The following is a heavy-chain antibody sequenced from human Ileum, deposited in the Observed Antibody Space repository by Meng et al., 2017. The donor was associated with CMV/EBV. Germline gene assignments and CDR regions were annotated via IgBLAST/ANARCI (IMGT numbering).Heavy chain of an antibody. CDR3: ATSGSWNSWFDP. Sequence: CAASGFTFRNYPVHWVRQAPGKGLEWVSVISYDGSNKYYADSVKGRFTISRDNSENTLYVQMNSLRPEDTAVYYCATSGSWNSWFDPWGQGTLVTVSS. CDR2: ISYDGSNK. V-gene: IGHV3-30*04. J-gene: IGHJ5*02. CDR1: GFTFRNYP. D-gene: IGHD6-13*01.